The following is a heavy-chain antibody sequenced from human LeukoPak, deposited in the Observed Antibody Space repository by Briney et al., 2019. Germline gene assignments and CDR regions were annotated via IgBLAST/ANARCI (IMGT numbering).Heavy chain of an antibody. J-gene: IGHJ6*03. V-gene: IGHV3-7*01. CDR2: IKQDGSDR. CDR3: ALPTKTNYYYMDV. Sequence: GGSLRLSCAASGFTFSDYWMIWVRQTLGKGLQWVADIKQDGSDRFYVDSVKGRFTISRDNAKNSLYLQMNSLRAEDTAVYYCALPTKTNYYYMDVWGKGTTVTVSS. D-gene: IGHD1-7*01. CDR1: GFTFSDYW.